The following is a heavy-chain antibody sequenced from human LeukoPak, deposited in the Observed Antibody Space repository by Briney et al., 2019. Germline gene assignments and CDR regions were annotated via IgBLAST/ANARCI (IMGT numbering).Heavy chain of an antibody. V-gene: IGHV3-23*01. D-gene: IGHD6-19*01. CDR1: GFTFSDYY. CDR3: ANRANTRIAVAGGNY. J-gene: IGHJ4*02. CDR2: ISGSGGST. Sequence: PGGSLRLSYAASGFTFSDYYMSWIRQAPGKGLEWVSAISGSGGSTYYADSVKGRFTISRDNSKNTLYLQMNSLRAEDTAVYYCANRANTRIAVAGGNYWGQGTLVTVSS.